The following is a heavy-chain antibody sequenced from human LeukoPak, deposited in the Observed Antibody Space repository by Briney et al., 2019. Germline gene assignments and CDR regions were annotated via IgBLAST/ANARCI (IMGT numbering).Heavy chain of an antibody. D-gene: IGHD6-13*01. J-gene: IGHJ4*02. CDR2: IYYSGST. Sequence: PSETLSLTCTVSGGSISSYYWSWIRQPPGKGLEWIGYIYYSGSTSYKPSLKSRVTISVDTSKNQFSLKLRSVTAADTAVFYCARHASSWPNFDFWGQGTLVTVSS. CDR3: ARHASSWPNFDF. V-gene: IGHV4-59*01. CDR1: GGSISSYY.